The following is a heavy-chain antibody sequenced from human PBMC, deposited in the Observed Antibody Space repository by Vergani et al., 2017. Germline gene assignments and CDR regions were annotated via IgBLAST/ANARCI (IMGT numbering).Heavy chain of an antibody. D-gene: IGHD3-16*01. V-gene: IGHV3-30*02. CDR2: IQFDGSNQ. J-gene: IGHJ4*02. CDR3: AKHFRGWGIDY. Sequence: QVQLVESGGGVVQRGGSLRLSCATSGFTLSNYDMQWIRQGPGKGLEFVAFIQFDGSNQYYADSVEGLFTLSRDFSKNTLYLQMNSLRTDDTATYYCAKHFRGWGIDYWGQGTQVIVSS. CDR1: GFTLSNYD.